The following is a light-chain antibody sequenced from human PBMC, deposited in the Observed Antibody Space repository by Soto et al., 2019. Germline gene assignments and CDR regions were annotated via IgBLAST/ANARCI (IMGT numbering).Light chain of an antibody. CDR1: QSLLHSNGYNY. J-gene: IGKJ1*01. CDR2: LGS. CDR3: MQALQTPAT. V-gene: IGKV2-28*01. Sequence: DIVMTQSPLSLPVTPGEPASISCRSSQSLLHSNGYNYLDWYLQKPGQSPQLLIYLGSNRASGVPARFSGSGSGTDCTLIISRVEAEDVGVYYCMQALQTPATFGQGTKVEIQ.